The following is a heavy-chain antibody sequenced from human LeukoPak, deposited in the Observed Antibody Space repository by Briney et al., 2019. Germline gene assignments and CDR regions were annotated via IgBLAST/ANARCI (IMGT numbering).Heavy chain of an antibody. CDR3: ARVDYYDSSGFD. Sequence: GGSLRLSCAASGLTFNSYEMNWVRQAPGKGLEWVSYISSSGSTIYYADSVKGRFTISRDDAKNSLYLQMNSLRAEDTAVYYCARVDYYDSSGFDWGQGTLVTVSS. D-gene: IGHD3-22*01. V-gene: IGHV3-48*03. CDR1: GLTFNSYE. CDR2: ISSSGSTI. J-gene: IGHJ4*02.